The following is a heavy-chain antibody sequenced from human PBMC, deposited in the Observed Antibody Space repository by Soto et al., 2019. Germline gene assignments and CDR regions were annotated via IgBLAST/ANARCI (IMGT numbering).Heavy chain of an antibody. Sequence: ASVKVSCKASGGTFSSYTISWVRQAPGQGLEWMGRIIPILGIANYAQKFQGRVTITADKSTSTAYMELSSLRSEDTAVYYCARLSSDSDFYFSQDFDPWGQGTLVTVSS. CDR2: IIPILGIA. CDR3: ARLSSDSDFYFSQDFDP. CDR1: GGTFSSYT. D-gene: IGHD3-3*01. V-gene: IGHV1-69*02. J-gene: IGHJ5*02.